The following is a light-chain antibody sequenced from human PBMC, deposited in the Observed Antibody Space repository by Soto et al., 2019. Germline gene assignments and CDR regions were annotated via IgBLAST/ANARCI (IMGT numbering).Light chain of an antibody. J-gene: IGKJ1*01. Sequence: DIQMTQSPSSLSPSVGDRVTITCRAIRSISDWLAWYQQKPGKAPELLIFDASNLKSGVSSRFSGSGSGTEFTLTISSLQPDDFATYYCQQYNTYSPERTFGQGTKVDIK. V-gene: IGKV1-5*01. CDR3: QQYNTYSPERT. CDR2: DAS. CDR1: RSISDW.